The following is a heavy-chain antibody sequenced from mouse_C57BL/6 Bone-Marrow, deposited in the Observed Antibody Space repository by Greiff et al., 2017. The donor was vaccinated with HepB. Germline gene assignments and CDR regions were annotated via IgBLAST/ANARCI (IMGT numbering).Heavy chain of an antibody. CDR1: GFNIKDDY. CDR3: TTLQLTPEFAY. D-gene: IGHD3-2*02. J-gene: IGHJ3*01. V-gene: IGHV14-4*01. Sequence: VQLQQSGAELVRPGASVKLSCTASGFNIKDDYMHWVKQRPEQGLEWIGWIDPENGDTEYASKFQGKATITADTSSNTAYRQLSSLTSEDTAVYYCTTLQLTPEFAYWGQGTLVTVSA. CDR2: IDPENGDT.